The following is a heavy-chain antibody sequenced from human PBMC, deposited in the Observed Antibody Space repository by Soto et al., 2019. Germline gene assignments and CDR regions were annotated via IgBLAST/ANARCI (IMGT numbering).Heavy chain of an antibody. V-gene: IGHV3-48*03. D-gene: IGHD6-13*01. CDR3: ASRAGDSGSCYRAFDI. J-gene: IGHJ3*02. CDR1: GFTLSSYE. Sequence: GGTVRLCCAASGFTLSSYEMNWVRQAPGTGLEGVSYISSSGSTIYFADSVKGRFTISRDKAKNSLYLQMNSLRAEDTAVYYCASRAGDSGSCYRAFDIPSQGTTVTV. CDR2: ISSSGSTI.